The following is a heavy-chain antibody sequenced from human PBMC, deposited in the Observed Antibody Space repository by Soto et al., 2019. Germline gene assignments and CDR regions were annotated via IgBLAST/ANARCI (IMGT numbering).Heavy chain of an antibody. J-gene: IGHJ4*02. CDR2: IYYSGST. CDR1: GGSISSGGYY. Sequence: QVQLQESGPGLVKPSQTLSLTCTVSGGSISSGGYYWSWIRQHPGKGLEWIGYIYYSGSTYYNPPRKSRVTIAVYTSKSQCCRKLSSVSAADTAVYYWARGGGGVIVIGGEIDYWGQGTLVTVSS. V-gene: IGHV4-31*03. CDR3: ARGGGGVIVIGGEIDY. D-gene: IGHD3-16*02.